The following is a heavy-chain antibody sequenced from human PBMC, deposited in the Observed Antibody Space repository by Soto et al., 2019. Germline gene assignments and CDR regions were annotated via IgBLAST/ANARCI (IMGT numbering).Heavy chain of an antibody. CDR2: IIPIFGTA. CDR1: GGTFSSYA. D-gene: IGHD5-12*01. Sequence: VASVKVSCKASGGTFSSYAISWVRQAPGQGLEWMGGIIPIFGTANYAQKFQGRVTITADESTSTAYMELSSLRSEDTAVYYCARDSGDGYNDQFDYWGQGTLVTVSS. CDR3: ARDSGDGYNDQFDY. J-gene: IGHJ4*02. V-gene: IGHV1-69*13.